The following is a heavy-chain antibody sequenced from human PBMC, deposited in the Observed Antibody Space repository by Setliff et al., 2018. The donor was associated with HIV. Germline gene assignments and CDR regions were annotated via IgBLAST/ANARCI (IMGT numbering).Heavy chain of an antibody. J-gene: IGHJ3*02. CDR2: IIPSGGST. CDR3: ARDLCYYYDSSGYLGFDI. CDR1: RGTFSSYG. D-gene: IGHD3-22*01. V-gene: IGHV1-69*10. Sequence: SVKVSCKASRGTFSSYGFNWVRQAPGQGLEWMGGIIPSGGSTNQPQKFQGRVTISRDTSASTAYMELSSLRAEDTAVYYFARDLCYYYDSSGYLGFDIWGQGTMVTVSS.